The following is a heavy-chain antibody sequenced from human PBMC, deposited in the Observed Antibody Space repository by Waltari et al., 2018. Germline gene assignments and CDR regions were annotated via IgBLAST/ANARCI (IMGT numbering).Heavy chain of an antibody. CDR3: AKSDGGIKRWLQSDFDY. D-gene: IGHD3-16*01. J-gene: IGHJ4*02. Sequence: QVQLVESGGGMVQPGGSLRLSWAASGFSLRFYAMNRVRQVPGKGLEWVGIISYDGSREDYTDSVKGRFTIFRDNSRNTLYLQMNSLRAEDTAVYYCAKSDGGIKRWLQSDFDYWGQGTLVTVSS. CDR2: ISYDGSRE. CDR1: GFSLRFYA. V-gene: IGHV3-30*18.